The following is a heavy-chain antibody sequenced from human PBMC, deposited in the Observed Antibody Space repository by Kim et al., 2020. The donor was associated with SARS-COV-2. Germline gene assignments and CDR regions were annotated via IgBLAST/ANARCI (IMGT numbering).Heavy chain of an antibody. CDR3: ARGKGWLRLGYY. D-gene: IGHD5-12*01. CDR2: INHSGST. V-gene: IGHV4-34*01. Sequence: SETLSLTCAVYGGSFSGYYWSWIRQPPGKGLEWIGEINHSGSTNYNPSLKSRVTISVDTPKNQFSLKLSSVTAADTAVYYCARGKGWLRLGYYWGQGTLVTVPS. CDR1: GGSFSGYY. J-gene: IGHJ4*02.